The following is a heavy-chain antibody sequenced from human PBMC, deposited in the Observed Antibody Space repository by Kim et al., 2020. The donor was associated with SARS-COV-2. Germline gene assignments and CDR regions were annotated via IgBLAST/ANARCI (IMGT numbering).Heavy chain of an antibody. V-gene: IGHV4-59*08. J-gene: IGHJ3*02. D-gene: IGHD4-17*01. Sequence: SPVTISVDTSKNQFPLKLSSVTAADTAVYYCARHATVPDYGGNSDAFDIWGQGTMVTVSS. CDR3: ARHATVPDYGGNSDAFDI.